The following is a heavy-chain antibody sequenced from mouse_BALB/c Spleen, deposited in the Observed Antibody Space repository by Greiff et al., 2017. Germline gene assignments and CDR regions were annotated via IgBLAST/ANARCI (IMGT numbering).Heavy chain of an antibody. D-gene: IGHD6-1*01. CDR1: GFTFSSFG. CDR2: ISSGGSYT. Sequence: EVKVEESGGGLVQPGGSRKLSCAASGFTFSSFGMHWVRQAPEKGLEWVATISSGGSYTYYPDSVKGRFTISRDNAKNTLYLQMSSLKSEDTAMYYCTRTQPWYFDVWGAGTTVTVSS. V-gene: IGHV5-6*03. CDR3: TRTQPWYFDV. J-gene: IGHJ1*01.